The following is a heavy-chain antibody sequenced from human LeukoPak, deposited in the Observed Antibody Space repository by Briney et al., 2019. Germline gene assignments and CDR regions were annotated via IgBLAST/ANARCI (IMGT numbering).Heavy chain of an antibody. V-gene: IGHV4-59*01. Sequence: SETLSLTCTVSGGSISSYYWSWIRQPPGRGPEWIGYIYYSGSTNYNPSLKSRVTISVDTSKNQFSLKLRSVTAADTAVYYCARSPVRGLDMDVWGQGTTVTVSS. D-gene: IGHD3-10*01. CDR3: ARSPVRGLDMDV. CDR2: IYYSGST. J-gene: IGHJ6*02. CDR1: GGSISSYY.